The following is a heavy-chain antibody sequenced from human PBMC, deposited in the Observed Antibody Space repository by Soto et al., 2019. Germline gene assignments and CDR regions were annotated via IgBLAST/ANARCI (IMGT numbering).Heavy chain of an antibody. CDR2: IFSNDEK. Sequence: QVTLKESGPVLVKPTEPLTLTCTVSGFSLSNARMGVSWIRQPPGKALEWLAHIFSNDEKSYSTSLKSRLTIYNGTSKRQVVLTMTNMDPVDTATYYCARILRYSSGWYPLDYFDYWGQGTLVTVSS. J-gene: IGHJ4*02. CDR1: GFSLSNARMG. V-gene: IGHV2-26*01. D-gene: IGHD6-19*01. CDR3: ARILRYSSGWYPLDYFDY.